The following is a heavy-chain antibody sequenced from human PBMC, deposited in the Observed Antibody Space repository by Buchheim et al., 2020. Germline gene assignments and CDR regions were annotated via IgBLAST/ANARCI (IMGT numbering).Heavy chain of an antibody. D-gene: IGHD3-3*01. V-gene: IGHV3-7*01. CDR3: ARLDFWSGDPFDY. Sequence: EVQLVESGGGLVQPGGSLRLSCAASGFTFSSYWMSWVRKAPGKGLEWVANIKQVGGRKYYWDSVKGGLTISRDNAKNYRYLQMNSLRAEDTAVYYCARLDFWSGDPFDYWGQGTL. J-gene: IGHJ4*02. CDR2: IKQVGGRK. CDR1: GFTFSSYW.